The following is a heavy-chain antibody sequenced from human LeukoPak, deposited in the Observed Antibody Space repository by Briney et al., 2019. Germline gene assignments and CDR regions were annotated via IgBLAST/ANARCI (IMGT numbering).Heavy chain of an antibody. CDR1: GGSFSGFS. CDR3: ARGYSNSFDY. Sequence: PSETLSLTCAVYGGSFSGFSWGWIRQPPGKGLEWIGRIYTSGSTNYNPSLKSRVTISVDTSKNQFSLRLSSVTAADTAVYYCARGYSNSFDYWGQGTLVTVSS. J-gene: IGHJ4*02. CDR2: IYTSGST. V-gene: IGHV4-59*10. D-gene: IGHD6-13*01.